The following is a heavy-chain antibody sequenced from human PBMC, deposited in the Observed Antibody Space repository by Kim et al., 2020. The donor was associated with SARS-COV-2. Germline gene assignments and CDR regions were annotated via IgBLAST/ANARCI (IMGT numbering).Heavy chain of an antibody. Sequence: SETLSLTCTVSGGSISSGGYYWSWIRQHPGKGLEWIGYIYYSGSTYYNPSLKSRVTISVDTSKNQFSLKLSSVTAADTAVYYCARDSLEIVDTAMAYYYYGMDVWGQGTTVTVSS. V-gene: IGHV4-31*03. CDR2: IYYSGST. J-gene: IGHJ6*02. CDR1: GGSISSGGYY. CDR3: ARDSLEIVDTAMAYYYYGMDV. D-gene: IGHD5-18*01.